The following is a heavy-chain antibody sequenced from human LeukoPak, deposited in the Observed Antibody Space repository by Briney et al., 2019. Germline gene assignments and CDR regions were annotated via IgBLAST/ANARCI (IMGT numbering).Heavy chain of an antibody. CDR2: IYPGDSDT. V-gene: IGHV5-51*01. CDR3: ARQGRRPGRCSSGWSVDY. CDR1: GYSFTSYW. D-gene: IGHD6-19*01. Sequence: GESLKISCKGSGYSFTSYWIGWVRQMPGKGLEWMGIIYPGDSDTRYSPSFQGQVTISADKSISTAYLQWSSLKASDTAMYYCARQGRRPGRCSSGWSVDYWGQGTLVTVSS. J-gene: IGHJ4*02.